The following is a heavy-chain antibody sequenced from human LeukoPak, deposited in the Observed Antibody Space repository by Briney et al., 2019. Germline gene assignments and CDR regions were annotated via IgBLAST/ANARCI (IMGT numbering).Heavy chain of an antibody. Sequence: PSETLSLTCAVYGGSFSGYYWSWIRQPPGKGLEWIGEINHSGSTNYNPSLKSRVTISVDTSKNQFSLKLSSVTAADTAVYYCARRKIATSFDYWGQGTLVTVSS. V-gene: IGHV4-34*01. D-gene: IGHD5-24*01. CDR3: ARRKIATSFDY. CDR1: GGSFSGYY. CDR2: INHSGST. J-gene: IGHJ4*02.